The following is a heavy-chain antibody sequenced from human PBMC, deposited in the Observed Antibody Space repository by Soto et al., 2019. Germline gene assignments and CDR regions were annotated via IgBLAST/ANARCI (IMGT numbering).Heavy chain of an antibody. CDR2: ISGSGGST. D-gene: IGHD4-17*01. CDR3: AKGRGGTTVTLEYFQH. V-gene: IGHV3-23*01. J-gene: IGHJ1*01. Sequence: EVQLLESGGGLVQPGGSLRLSCAASGFTFSSYAMSWVRQAPGKGLEWVSAISGSGGSTYYADSVKGRFTISRDNSKNTLYLQRNSLRAEDTAVYYCAKGRGGTTVTLEYFQHWGQGTLVTVSS. CDR1: GFTFSSYA.